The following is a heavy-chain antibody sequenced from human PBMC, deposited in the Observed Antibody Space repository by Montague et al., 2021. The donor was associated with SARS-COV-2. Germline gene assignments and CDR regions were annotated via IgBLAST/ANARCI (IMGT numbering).Heavy chain of an antibody. CDR2: ISYDGRNK. D-gene: IGHD3-10*01. J-gene: IGHJ3*02. CDR3: ARDRVTITGGDAFDI. Sequence: SLRLSCAASRFTLSTYAIHWVRQAPGKGLEWLAVISYDGRNKYYADSVKGRFTISRDNSKNTLDLQMDSLRPDDTAVYYCARDRVTITGGDAFDIWGQGTMVTVSS. V-gene: IGHV3-30*04. CDR1: RFTLSTYA.